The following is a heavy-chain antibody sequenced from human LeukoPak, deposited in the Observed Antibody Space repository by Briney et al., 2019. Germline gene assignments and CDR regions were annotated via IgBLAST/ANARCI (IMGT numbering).Heavy chain of an antibody. Sequence: GGSLRLSCAASGFTFSDYYMTWIRQAPGKGLEWLSYVSPSGITTYYTDSVKGRFTISRDNAKNSLSLQMNSLRAEDTAVYYCARDKIEGPTKLDYWGQGILVTVSS. J-gene: IGHJ4*02. CDR1: GFTFSDYY. D-gene: IGHD1-1*01. CDR3: ARDKIEGPTKLDY. CDR2: VSPSGITT. V-gene: IGHV3-11*04.